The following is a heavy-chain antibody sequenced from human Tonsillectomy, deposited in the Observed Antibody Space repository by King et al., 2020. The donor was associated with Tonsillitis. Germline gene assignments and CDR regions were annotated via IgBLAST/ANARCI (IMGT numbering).Heavy chain of an antibody. CDR3: AKDHCGGDCYSLGPDY. J-gene: IGHJ4*02. V-gene: IGHV3-30*18. CDR1: GFTFSSYG. Sequence: VQLVESGGGVVQPGRSLRLSCAASGFTFSSYGMHWVRQAPGKGLEWVAVISYDGTNKYYADSVKGRFTISRDNSKNTLNLQMNSLRAEDTAAYYCAKDHCGGDCYSLGPDYWGQGTLVTVSS. CDR2: ISYDGTNK. D-gene: IGHD2-21*02.